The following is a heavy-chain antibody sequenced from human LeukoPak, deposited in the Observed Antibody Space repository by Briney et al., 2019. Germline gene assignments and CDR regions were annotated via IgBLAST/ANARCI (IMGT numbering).Heavy chain of an antibody. CDR3: AKKPWIQLWSPFDY. CDR1: GFTFSSYW. V-gene: IGHV3-23*01. CDR2: ISGSGGST. D-gene: IGHD5-18*01. J-gene: IGHJ4*02. Sequence: GGSLRLSCAASGFTFSSYWMHWVRQAPGKGLEWVSAISGSGGSTYYADSVKGRFTISRDNSKNTLYLQMNSLRAEDTAVYYCAKKPWIQLWSPFDYWGQGTLVTVSS.